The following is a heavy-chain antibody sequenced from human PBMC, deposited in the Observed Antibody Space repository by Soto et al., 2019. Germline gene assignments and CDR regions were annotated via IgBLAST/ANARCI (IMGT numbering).Heavy chain of an antibody. CDR3: AHRQRVKSGLQGVAAAGAYFDY. Sequence: SGPTLVNPTQTLTLTCTFSGFSLSTSGVGVGWIRQPPGKALEWLALIYCNDDKRYSPSLKSRLTITKDTSKNQVVLTMTNMDPVDTATYYCAHRQRVKSGLQGVAAAGAYFDYWGQGTLVTVSS. CDR1: GFSLSTSGVG. D-gene: IGHD6-13*01. J-gene: IGHJ4*02. V-gene: IGHV2-5*01. CDR2: IYCNDDK.